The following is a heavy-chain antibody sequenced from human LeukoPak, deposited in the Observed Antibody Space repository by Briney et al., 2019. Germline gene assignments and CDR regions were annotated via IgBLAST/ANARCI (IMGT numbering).Heavy chain of an antibody. CDR1: GYSFTTNW. Sequence: RGESLKISCKGSGYSFTTNWIGWVRQMPGKGLEFVGVIDPGDSDTRYSPSFQGHVTISADKSTNTAYLHWSSLKASDSAMYYCARHPPNDGSGLFMDYWGQGTLVTVSS. CDR2: IDPGDSDT. V-gene: IGHV5-51*01. J-gene: IGHJ4*02. D-gene: IGHD3-22*01. CDR3: ARHPPNDGSGLFMDY.